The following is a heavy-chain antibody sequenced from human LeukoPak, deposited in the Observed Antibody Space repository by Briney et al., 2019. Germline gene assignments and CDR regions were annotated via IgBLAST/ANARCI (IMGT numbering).Heavy chain of an antibody. CDR2: VYQTGHT. Sequence: SETLSLTCTVSGGSINTYYWSWIRQPPGKGLEWIAYVYQTGHTNYNPSFTSRATISIDTSKNQFSLKLSSVSAADTAVYYCARRRYYDADAFDIWGQGTMVTVSS. D-gene: IGHD3-22*01. CDR3: ARRRYYDADAFDI. V-gene: IGHV4-59*01. J-gene: IGHJ3*02. CDR1: GGSINTYY.